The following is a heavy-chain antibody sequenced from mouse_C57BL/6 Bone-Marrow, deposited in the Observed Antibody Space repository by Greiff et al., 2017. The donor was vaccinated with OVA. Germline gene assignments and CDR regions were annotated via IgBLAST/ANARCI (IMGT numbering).Heavy chain of an antibody. V-gene: IGHV5-17*01. J-gene: IGHJ3*01. Sequence: EVMLVGSGGGFVKPGGSLKLSCAASGFPFSDYGMHWVRQAPEKGLGWVAYISSGSSTIYYADTVKGRFTISRDNAKNTLFLQMTSLRSEDTAMYYCARPPNWDAYWGQGTLVTVSA. CDR3: ARPPNWDAY. CDR2: ISSGSSTI. D-gene: IGHD4-1*01. CDR1: GFPFSDYG.